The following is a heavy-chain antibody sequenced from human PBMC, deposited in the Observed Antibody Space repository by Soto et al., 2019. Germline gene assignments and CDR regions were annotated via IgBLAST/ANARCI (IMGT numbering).Heavy chain of an antibody. Sequence: EVQLLESGGGLVQPGGSLRLSCAASGVTFSTYAMSWVRQAPGKGLEWVSAISRSGGSTYYADSVKGRFTVSRDNPENVLYLQMNGLRSDYTAVYFCAKGSASSYYFDSGGEGTVVTVSS. D-gene: IGHD2-15*01. CDR3: AKGSASSYYFDS. CDR2: ISRSGGST. J-gene: IGHJ4*02. V-gene: IGHV3-23*01. CDR1: GVTFSTYA.